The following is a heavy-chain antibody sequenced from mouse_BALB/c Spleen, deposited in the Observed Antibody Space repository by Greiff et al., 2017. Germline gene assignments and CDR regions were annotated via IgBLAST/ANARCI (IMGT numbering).Heavy chain of an antibody. CDR2: IDPANGNT. Sequence: EVKLQESGAELVKPGASVKLSCTASGFNIKDTYMHWVKQRPEQGLEWIGRIDPANGNTKYDPKFQGKATITADTSSNTAYLQLSSLTSEDTAVYYCARRGGRPPFDYWGQGTTLTVSA. J-gene: IGHJ2*01. D-gene: IGHD1-2*01. CDR1: GFNIKDTY. V-gene: IGHV14-3*02. CDR3: ARRGGRPPFDY.